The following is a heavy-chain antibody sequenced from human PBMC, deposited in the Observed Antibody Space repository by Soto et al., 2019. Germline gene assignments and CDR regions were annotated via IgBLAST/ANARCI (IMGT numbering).Heavy chain of an antibody. Sequence: QVQLVQSGAEVRKPGASVKVSCEASGYTFTTYDISWVRQAPGQGLEWLGWISAYSGDKKYAQKFQGRVTMTTDTSTITAYMELRSLRSDDTAIYYCTRTPRGAGTFDYWGQGTLVTVSS. D-gene: IGHD2-15*01. CDR2: ISAYSGDK. J-gene: IGHJ4*02. CDR1: GYTFTTYD. CDR3: TRTPRGAGTFDY. V-gene: IGHV1-18*01.